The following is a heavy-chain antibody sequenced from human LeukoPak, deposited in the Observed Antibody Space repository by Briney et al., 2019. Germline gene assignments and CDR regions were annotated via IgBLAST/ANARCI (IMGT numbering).Heavy chain of an antibody. CDR1: GYSISSGYY. D-gene: IGHD3-10*01. V-gene: IGHV4-38-2*02. CDR3: ARASRSILLWFGGDWFDP. Sequence: SETLSLTCTVSGYSISSGYYWGWIRQPPGKGLEWIGSIYHSGSTYYNPSLKSRVTISVDTSKNQFSLKLSSVTAADTAVYYCARASRSILLWFGGDWFDPWGQGTLVTVSS. J-gene: IGHJ5*02. CDR2: IYHSGST.